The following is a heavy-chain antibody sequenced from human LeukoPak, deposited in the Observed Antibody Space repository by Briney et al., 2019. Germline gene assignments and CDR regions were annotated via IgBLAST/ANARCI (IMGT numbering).Heavy chain of an antibody. CDR3: AKDSGYCGGDCYDY. J-gene: IGHJ4*02. CDR2: INGGGAGT. CDR1: GFPFSSYG. Sequence: GGSLRLSCAASGFPFSSYGLSWVRQAPGKGLEWVSTINGGGAGTYYADSVKGRFTISRDNSKNTLYLQMSSLRAEDTAVYYCAKDSGYCGGDCYDYWGQGTLVTVSS. D-gene: IGHD2-21*02. V-gene: IGHV3-23*01.